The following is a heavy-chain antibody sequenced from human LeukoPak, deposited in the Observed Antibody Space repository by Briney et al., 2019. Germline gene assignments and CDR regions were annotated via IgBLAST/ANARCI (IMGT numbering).Heavy chain of an antibody. V-gene: IGHV3-74*01. Sequence: GGSLRLSCAASGFTFSTYWMHWVRQAPGKGLVWVSRINSDGSSTSYADSVKGRFTISRDNAKNTLYLQMNSLRAEDTAVYYCARDQRFGEFLPFDPWGQGTLVTVSS. J-gene: IGHJ5*02. CDR2: INSDGSST. CDR3: ARDQRFGEFLPFDP. CDR1: GFTFSTYW. D-gene: IGHD3-10*01.